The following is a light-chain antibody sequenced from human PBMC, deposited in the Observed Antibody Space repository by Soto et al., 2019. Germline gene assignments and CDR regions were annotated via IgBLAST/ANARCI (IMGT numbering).Light chain of an antibody. CDR2: AAS. CDR3: QQYYSFPLT. Sequence: ATQLTQSPSSLYASVGDRVTITCRASQAIRTALGWYQQKPGKVPKLLIYAASILQSGVPSRLSGSGSGTDFTLTISCLQSEDFATYYCQQYYSFPLTFGGGTKVDIK. V-gene: IGKV1-6*01. CDR1: QAIRTA. J-gene: IGKJ4*01.